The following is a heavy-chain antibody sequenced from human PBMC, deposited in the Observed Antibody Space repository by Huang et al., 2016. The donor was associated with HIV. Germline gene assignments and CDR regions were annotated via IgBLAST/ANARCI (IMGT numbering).Heavy chain of an antibody. CDR1: GGSVSGHY. CDR3: ARASWYEPRSWYFGL. V-gene: IGHV4-34*01. Sequence: QVQLQQWGAGLLKPSETLSLTCAVYGGSVSGHYWSWIRQPPGKGLEWLAEINDKGDNNYHPSLKSLVTISVHTSRNHLSLKLNSVTAADAAVYYCARASWYEPRSWYFGLWGRGTLVTVSS. CDR2: INDKGDN. J-gene: IGHJ2*01. D-gene: IGHD6-13*01.